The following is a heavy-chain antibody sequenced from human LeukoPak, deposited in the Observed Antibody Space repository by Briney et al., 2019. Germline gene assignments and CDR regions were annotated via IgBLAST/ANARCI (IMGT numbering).Heavy chain of an antibody. V-gene: IGHV1-18*01. CDR1: GYIFTSYG. CDR3: ARGRLYEILTDAFDI. CDR2: ISAYSGNT. D-gene: IGHD3-9*01. Sequence: ASVKVSCKASGYIFTSYGINWVRQAPGQGLEWMGWISAYSGNTNYAQNIQDRVTITTDTSTNTAYLEVRSLRSDDTAVYYCARGRLYEILTDAFDIWGQGTMVTVSS. J-gene: IGHJ3*02.